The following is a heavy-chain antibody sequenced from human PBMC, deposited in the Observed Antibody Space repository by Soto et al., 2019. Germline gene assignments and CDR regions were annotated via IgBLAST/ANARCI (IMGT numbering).Heavy chain of an antibody. CDR1: GGSISSGGYS. CDR3: ARVPHR. Sequence: QLQLQESGSGLVKPSQTLSLTCAVSGGSISSGGYSWSWIRQPPGKGLEWIGDIYHSGSTYYNPSLKSRATTAVHRPKSHSPLKVTSVTAAETAAYYCARVPHRRGQGTLVTVS. D-gene: IGHD2-2*01. J-gene: IGHJ4*02. V-gene: IGHV4-30-2*01. CDR2: IYHSGST.